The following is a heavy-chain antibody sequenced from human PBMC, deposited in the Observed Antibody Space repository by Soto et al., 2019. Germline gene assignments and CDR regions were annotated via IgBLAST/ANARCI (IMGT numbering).Heavy chain of an antibody. CDR3: TRGHGDFAGDFDY. V-gene: IGHV1-18*04. CDR1: GYTFNKYS. CDR2: ISASNGNT. Sequence: QGQLVQSGAEVKTPGASVKVSCKASGYTFNKYSISWVRQAPGQGLEWMGWISASNGNTDFAQKFQGRVTMAIDTSTSTAYMELRSLRSDDTAVFYCTRGHGDFAGDFDYWGQGTLVTVSS. J-gene: IGHJ4*02. D-gene: IGHD4-17*01.